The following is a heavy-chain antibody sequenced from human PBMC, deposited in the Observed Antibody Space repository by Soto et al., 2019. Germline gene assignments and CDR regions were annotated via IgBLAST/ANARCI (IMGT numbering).Heavy chain of an antibody. Sequence: SETLSLTCAVSGGSISGGGYSWSWIRQPPGKGLEWIGYIYHSGSTYHNPSLKSRVTISVDRSKKEFSLRLSSVTAADTAVYYCARGDYGDYSYFDSWGRGTLVTVSS. CDR2: IYHSGST. D-gene: IGHD4-17*01. CDR1: GGSISGGGYS. V-gene: IGHV4-30-2*01. CDR3: ARGDYGDYSYFDS. J-gene: IGHJ4*02.